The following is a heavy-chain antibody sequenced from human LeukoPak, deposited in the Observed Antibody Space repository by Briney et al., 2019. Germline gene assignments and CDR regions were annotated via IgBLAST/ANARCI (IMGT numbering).Heavy chain of an antibody. V-gene: IGHV1-2*02. D-gene: IGHD3-10*01. Sequence: ASVKVSCKASGYTFTGYYMHWVRQAPGQGLEWMGWINPNSGGTNYAQKFQGRVTMTRDTSISTAYMELSRLRSDDTAVYYCVSGEYGSGSYYYTSNWFDPWGQGTLVTVSS. CDR1: GYTFTGYY. J-gene: IGHJ5*02. CDR3: VSGEYGSGSYYYTSNWFDP. CDR2: INPNSGGT.